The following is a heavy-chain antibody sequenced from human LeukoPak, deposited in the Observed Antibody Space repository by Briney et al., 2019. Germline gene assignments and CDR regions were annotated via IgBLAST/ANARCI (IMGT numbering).Heavy chain of an antibody. D-gene: IGHD6-6*01. CDR3: ARGIKIAARNYYMDV. V-gene: IGHV4-59*01. J-gene: IGHJ6*03. CDR2: IYYSGST. CDR1: GGTISSYY. Sequence: SKTLSLTCTVSGGTISSYYWSWIRQPPGKGLEWIGYIYYSGSTNYNPSLKSRVTISVDTSKNQFSLKLSSVTAADTAVYYCARGIKIAARNYYMDVWGKGTTVTVSS.